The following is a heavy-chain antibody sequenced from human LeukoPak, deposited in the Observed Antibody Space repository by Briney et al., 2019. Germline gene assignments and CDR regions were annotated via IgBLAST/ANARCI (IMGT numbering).Heavy chain of an antibody. CDR2: ISGSGGST. D-gene: IGHD2-8*01. J-gene: IGHJ4*02. CDR1: GFTFSSYA. Sequence: PGGSLRLSCAASGFTFSSYAMSWVRQAPGKGLEWVSAISGSGGSTYYADSVKGRFTISRDNAKNSQYLQMNSLRAEDTAVYYCARAKYCTNGVCPGDYWGQGTLVTVSS. V-gene: IGHV3-23*01. CDR3: ARAKYCTNGVCPGDY.